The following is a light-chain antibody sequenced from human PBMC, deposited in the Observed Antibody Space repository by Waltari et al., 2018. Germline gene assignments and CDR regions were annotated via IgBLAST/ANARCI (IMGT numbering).Light chain of an antibody. CDR3: QQYYSTPPT. Sequence: DIVMPHSPDSLAVALGASATINSQCSRSVLYSSNNQNYLAWYQQKPGQPPKLLIYWASSRDSGVPDRFSGSGSGTDFTLTISSLQPEDVAVYYCQQYYSTPPTFGQGTKVEIK. J-gene: IGKJ1*01. V-gene: IGKV4-1*01. CDR1: RSVLYSSNNQNY. CDR2: WAS.